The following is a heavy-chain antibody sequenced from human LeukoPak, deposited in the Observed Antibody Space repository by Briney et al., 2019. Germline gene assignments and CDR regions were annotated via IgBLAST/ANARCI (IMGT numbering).Heavy chain of an antibody. CDR3: ARDYDSSGYYYNLLYYYYGMDV. CDR1: KFTFSNYG. V-gene: IGHV3-7*01. J-gene: IGHJ6*02. D-gene: IGHD3-22*01. CDR2: IKQDGSEK. Sequence: GGSLRLSCTASKFTFSNYGMQWVRQAPGKGLEWVANIKQDGSEKYYVDSVKGRFTISRDNAKNSLYLQMNSLRAEDTAVYYCARDYDSSGYYYNLLYYYYGMDVWGQGTTVTVSS.